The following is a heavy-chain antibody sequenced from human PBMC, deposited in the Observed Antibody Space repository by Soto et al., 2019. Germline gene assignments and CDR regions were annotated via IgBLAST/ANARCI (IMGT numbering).Heavy chain of an antibody. D-gene: IGHD3-10*01. CDR2: INHSGST. CDR3: ACQLYYFASGSHF. J-gene: IGHJ4*02. CDR1: GGSFSGYY. V-gene: IGHV4-34*01. Sequence: QVQLQQWGAGLLKPSETLSLTCAVSGGSFSGYYWSWIRQPPGKGLEWIGEINHSGSTNYNPSLKSRVTISVDTSKNQFSLKLSSVTAADTAVYYCACQLYYFASGSHFWGQGTLVTVSS.